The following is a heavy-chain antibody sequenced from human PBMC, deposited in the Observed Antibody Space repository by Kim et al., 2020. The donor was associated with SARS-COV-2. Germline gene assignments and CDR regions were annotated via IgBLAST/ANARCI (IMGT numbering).Heavy chain of an antibody. D-gene: IGHD5-18*01. Sequence: GGSLRLSCAASGFTFSSYTMNWVRQAPGKGLEWVSSLCSGGTGAYYADSVKGRFTISRENSKNSLYLQMNNLSADDTAIYYCAKGGEYNYEIDYWGQGTLLAVSS. J-gene: IGHJ4*02. CDR1: GFTFSSYT. V-gene: IGHV3-23*03. CDR2: LCSGGTGA. CDR3: AKGGEYNYEIDY.